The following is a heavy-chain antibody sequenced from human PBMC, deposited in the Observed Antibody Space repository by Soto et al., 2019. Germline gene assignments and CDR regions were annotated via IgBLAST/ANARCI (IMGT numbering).Heavy chain of an antibody. J-gene: IGHJ6*03. V-gene: IGHV4-34*01. CDR3: ARAKWLRGVYYYYYMDV. CDR1: GGSFSGYY. Sequence: QVQLQQWGAGLLKPSETLSLTCAVYGGSFSGYYWSWIRQPPGKGLEWIGEINHSGSTNYNPSLNSPVTISVDTAKNQFSLKLSSVTAADTAVYYCARAKWLRGVYYYYYMDVWGKGTTVTVSS. CDR2: INHSGST. D-gene: IGHD5-12*01.